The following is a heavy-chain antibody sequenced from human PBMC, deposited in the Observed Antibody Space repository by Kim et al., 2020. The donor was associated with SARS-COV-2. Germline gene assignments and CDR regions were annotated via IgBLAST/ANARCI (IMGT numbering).Heavy chain of an antibody. J-gene: IGHJ6*02. CDR3: ASGIYTTGPRYSGMDV. V-gene: IGHV1-69*13. D-gene: IGHD3-3*02. CDR1: GGTFSSYA. CDR2: IIPIFGTA. Sequence: SVKVSCKASGGTFSSYAISWVRQAPGQGLEWMGGIIPIFGTANYAQKFQGRVTITADESTSTAYMELSSLRSEDTAVYYCASGIYTTGPRYSGMDVWGQGTTVTVSS.